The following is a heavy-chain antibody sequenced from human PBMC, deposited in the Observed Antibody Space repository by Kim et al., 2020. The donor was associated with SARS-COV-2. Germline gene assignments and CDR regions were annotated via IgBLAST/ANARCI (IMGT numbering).Heavy chain of an antibody. Sequence: GGSLRLSCAASGFTFSSYAMHWVRQAPGKGLEWVAVISYDGSNKYYADSVKGRFTISRDNSKNTLYLQMNSLRAEDTAVYYCARGPYNWNDVNYYYGMDVWGQGTTVTVSS. CDR3: ARGPYNWNDVNYYYGMDV. CDR2: ISYDGSNK. V-gene: IGHV3-30*04. CDR1: GFTFSSYA. J-gene: IGHJ6*02. D-gene: IGHD1-1*01.